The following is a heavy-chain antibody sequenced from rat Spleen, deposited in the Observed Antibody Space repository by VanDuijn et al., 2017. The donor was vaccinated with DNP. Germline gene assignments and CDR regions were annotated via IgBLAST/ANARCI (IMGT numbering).Heavy chain of an antibody. J-gene: IGHJ2*01. CDR1: GYSITSNY. CDR3: ARTRQGLYSRYDY. D-gene: IGHD1-2*01. CDR2: ISYSGST. Sequence: EVQLQESGPGLVKPSQSLSLTCSVTGYSITSNYWGWIRKFPGNKMEWIGHISYSGSTSYNPSLKTRLTVSRDTSNTQVFLKITSVDIVDTATYYCARTRQGLYSRYDYWGQGVMVTVSS. V-gene: IGHV3-1*01.